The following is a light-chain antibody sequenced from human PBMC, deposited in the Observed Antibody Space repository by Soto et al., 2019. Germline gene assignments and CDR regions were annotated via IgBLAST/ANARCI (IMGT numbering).Light chain of an antibody. CDR2: TNN. J-gene: IGLJ2*01. CDR1: SSNIGSNT. CDR3: VAWDVSLNGPV. V-gene: IGLV1-44*01. Sequence: QSVLTQPPSASGTPGQRVTISCSGSSSNIGSNTVNWYQQLPGTAPKLLIYTNNQRPSGVPDRFSGSKSDTSASLAISGLQSEDEADYYCVAWDVSLNGPVFGGGTQLTVL.